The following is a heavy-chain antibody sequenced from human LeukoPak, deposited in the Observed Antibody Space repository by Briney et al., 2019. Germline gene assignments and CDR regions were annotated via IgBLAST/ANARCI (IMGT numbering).Heavy chain of an antibody. CDR2: ISGSGGST. D-gene: IGHD6-13*01. Sequence: PGGSLRLSCAASGFTFSSYAMSWVRQAPGKGLEWVSAISGSGGSTYYADSVKGRFTISRDNSKNTLYLQMNSLRAEDTAVYYCANLYSSSPWVRDYWGQGTLVTVSS. CDR3: ANLYSSSPWVRDY. V-gene: IGHV3-23*01. CDR1: GFTFSSYA. J-gene: IGHJ4*02.